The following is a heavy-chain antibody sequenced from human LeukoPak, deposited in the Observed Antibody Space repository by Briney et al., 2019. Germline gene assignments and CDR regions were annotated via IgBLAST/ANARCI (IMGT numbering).Heavy chain of an antibody. CDR2: IYHSGST. Sequence: PSETLSLTCAVSGGSIRSSNWWSWVRQHPGKGLEWIGEIYHSGSTNYNPSLKSRVTISVDKSKNQFSLRLSSVTAADTAVYYCARGSNYFDSSGYYYPDYWGQGTLVTVSS. D-gene: IGHD3-22*01. CDR1: GGSIRSSNW. J-gene: IGHJ4*02. CDR3: ARGSNYFDSSGYYYPDY. V-gene: IGHV4-4*02.